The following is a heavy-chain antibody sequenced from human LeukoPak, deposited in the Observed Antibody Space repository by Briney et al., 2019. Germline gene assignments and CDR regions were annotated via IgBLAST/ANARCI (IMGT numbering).Heavy chain of an antibody. J-gene: IGHJ4*02. Sequence: SETLSLTCTVSGYSISSGYYWGWIRQPPGKGLEWIGSIYHSGSTYYNPSLKSRVTISVDTSKNQFSLKLSSVTAADTAVYYCARASRYDILTGYPPIDYWGQGTLVTVPS. CDR3: ARASRYDILTGYPPIDY. D-gene: IGHD3-9*01. CDR1: GYSISSGYY. V-gene: IGHV4-38-2*02. CDR2: IYHSGST.